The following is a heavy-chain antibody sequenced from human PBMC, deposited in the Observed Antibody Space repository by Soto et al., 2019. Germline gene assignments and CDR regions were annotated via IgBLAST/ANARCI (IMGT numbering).Heavy chain of an antibody. J-gene: IGHJ4*02. Sequence: QVQLVESGGGVVQPGRSLRLSCAVSGFSFSGYGMHWVRQAPGKGLEWVAVISFEGDNKYYADSVKGRFTISRDNTKNTLYLQMNSLRVEDAAVYYCAKDGGIAAAGTRGYFDFWGQGTLVTVCS. CDR3: AKDGGIAAAGTRGYFDF. V-gene: IGHV3-30*18. CDR2: ISFEGDNK. D-gene: IGHD6-13*01. CDR1: GFSFSGYG.